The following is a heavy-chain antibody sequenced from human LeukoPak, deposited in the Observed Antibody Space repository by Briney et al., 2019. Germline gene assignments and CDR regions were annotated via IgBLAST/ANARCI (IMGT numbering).Heavy chain of an antibody. V-gene: IGHV4-61*02. CDR2: IYTSGST. J-gene: IGHJ6*03. Sequence: SETLSLTCTVSGGSISSGSYYWSWIRQPAGKGLEWIGRIYTSGSTNYNPSLKSRVTISVDTSKNQFSLKLSSVTAADTAVYYCARDRVGYCTNDVCPYYYYYYMDVWGKGTTVTVSS. CDR1: GGSISSGSYY. D-gene: IGHD2-8*01. CDR3: ARDRVGYCTNDVCPYYYYYYMDV.